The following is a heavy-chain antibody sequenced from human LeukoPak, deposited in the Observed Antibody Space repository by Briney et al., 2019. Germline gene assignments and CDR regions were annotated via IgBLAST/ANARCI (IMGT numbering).Heavy chain of an antibody. CDR1: GFTFSSYW. J-gene: IGHJ6*03. Sequence: GGSLRLSCAASGFTFSSYWMHWVRQAPGKGLVWVSRINSDGSSTSYADSVKGRFTISRDKAKNALYLQMNSLRAEDTAVYYCARTGGSLGYYYYMDVWGKGTTVTVSS. CDR3: ARTGGSLGYYYYMDV. CDR2: INSDGSST. V-gene: IGHV3-74*01. D-gene: IGHD2-15*01.